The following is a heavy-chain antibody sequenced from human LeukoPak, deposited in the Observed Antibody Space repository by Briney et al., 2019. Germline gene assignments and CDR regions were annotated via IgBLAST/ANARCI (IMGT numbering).Heavy chain of an antibody. V-gene: IGHV4-39*01. CDR1: GGSISSYY. J-gene: IGHJ4*02. D-gene: IGHD3-9*01. CDR2: IYYIGST. Sequence: PSETLSLTCTVSGGSISSYYWGWIRQPPGKGLEWLGTIYYIGSTYNNPSLKSRVTISVDTSKNQFSLKLSSVTAADTAVYYCASGRYFDWLTSVKAFDYWGQGILVTVSS. CDR3: ASGRYFDWLTSVKAFDY.